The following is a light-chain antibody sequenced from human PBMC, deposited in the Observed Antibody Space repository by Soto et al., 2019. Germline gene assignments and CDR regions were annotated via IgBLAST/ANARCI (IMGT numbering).Light chain of an antibody. CDR2: DAS. V-gene: IGKV3-11*01. Sequence: EIVLTQSPATXSLSPGERATLSCRASQSVSSYLAWYQQKPGQAPRLLIYDASNRATGIPARFSGSGSGTDFTLTISSLEPEDFAVYYCQQRSNWPPTFGGGTKVEIK. CDR3: QQRSNWPPT. J-gene: IGKJ4*01. CDR1: QSVSSY.